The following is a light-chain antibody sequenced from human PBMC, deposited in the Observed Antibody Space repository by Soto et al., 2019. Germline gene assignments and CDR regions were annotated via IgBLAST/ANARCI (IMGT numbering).Light chain of an antibody. CDR1: QGISDY. Sequence: DLPMTQSPSTLSASVGDIVTTSCRASQGISDYLAWYQQKTGKVPKLMIYAASTLQSGVPSRFSGSGSGTDFTLTISSLQPEDFATYYRQKYNSAPRTLGQGTKVDIK. CDR3: QKYNSAPRT. CDR2: AAS. V-gene: IGKV1-27*01. J-gene: IGKJ1*01.